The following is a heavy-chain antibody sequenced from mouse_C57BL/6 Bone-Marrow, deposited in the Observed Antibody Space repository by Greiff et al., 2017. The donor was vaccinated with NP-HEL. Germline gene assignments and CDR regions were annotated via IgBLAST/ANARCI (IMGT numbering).Heavy chain of an antibody. Sequence: DVKVEESGPGLVKPSQSLSLTCSVTGYSITSGYYWNWIRQFPGNKLEWMGYISYDGSNNYNPSLKNRISITRDTSKNQFFLKLNSVTTEDTATYYCARERAVVARRYFDVWGTGTTVTVSS. CDR1: GYSITSGYY. D-gene: IGHD1-1*01. J-gene: IGHJ1*03. CDR2: ISYDGSN. V-gene: IGHV3-6*01. CDR3: ARERAVVARRYFDV.